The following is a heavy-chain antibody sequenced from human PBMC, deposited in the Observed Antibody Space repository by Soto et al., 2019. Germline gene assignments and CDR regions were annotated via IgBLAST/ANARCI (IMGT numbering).Heavy chain of an antibody. CDR2: MNPNSGNG. CDR1: GYAFSNND. CDR3: VIMAISGTLNWFDT. J-gene: IGHJ5*02. V-gene: IGHV1-8*01. Sequence: QVQLVQSGAEVKKPGASVKVSCQASGYAFSNNDISWVRQGTGQGLEWMGWMNPNSGNGGYAQKFQARVTMTMDASITIAYNDLSSRTSVDKAILYCVIMAISGTLNWFDTWGQGSLVNV. D-gene: IGHD3-10*01.